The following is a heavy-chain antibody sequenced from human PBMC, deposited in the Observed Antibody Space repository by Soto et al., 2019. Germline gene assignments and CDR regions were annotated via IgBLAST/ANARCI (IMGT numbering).Heavy chain of an antibody. CDR2: IDPTESFT. J-gene: IGHJ6*04. CDR3: ARHSGTTSGWYSDYYFGLDV. V-gene: IGHV5-10-1*01. D-gene: IGHD6-19*01. Sequence: GESLKISCKASGYVFTSYWITWVRQMPGKGLEWMGRIDPTESFTNYSPSFEGHVTISVDKSIGTAYLQWSSLKASDSAIYYCARHSGTTSGWYSDYYFGLDVWGKG. CDR1: GYVFTSYW.